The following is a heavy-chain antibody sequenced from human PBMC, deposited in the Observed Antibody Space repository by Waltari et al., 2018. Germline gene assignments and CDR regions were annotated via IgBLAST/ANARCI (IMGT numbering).Heavy chain of an antibody. CDR1: GFTFVHAG. CDR2: VSKDGSEK. V-gene: IGHV3-30*18. CDR3: AKQYGHSYSFDS. Sequence: VQLVASGGGVVQPGRSLTLSCAASGFTFVHAGMAWVRQDPGKGLEWVAVVSKDGSEKYVADSGLGRFSVSRDNSKNTVYWQMTSLRPDDTAMYDCAKQYGHSYSFDSWGRGTLVTVSS. D-gene: IGHD3-10*01. J-gene: IGHJ4*01.